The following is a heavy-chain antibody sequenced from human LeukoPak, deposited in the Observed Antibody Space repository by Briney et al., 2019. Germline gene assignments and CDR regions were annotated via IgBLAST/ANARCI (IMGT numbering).Heavy chain of an antibody. CDR1: GFTFSSSA. Sequence: GGTLRLSCAASGFTFSSSAMSWVRQAPGKGLDWVSGISDSGVYTKHADSVKGRFSVSRDNSKNTLYLQMNSLRAEDTAVYYCAKIGRMYDFWTGYYEEEVDYMDVWGKGTTVTVSS. V-gene: IGHV3-23*01. CDR2: ISDSGVYT. J-gene: IGHJ6*03. D-gene: IGHD3-3*01. CDR3: AKIGRMYDFWTGYYEEEVDYMDV.